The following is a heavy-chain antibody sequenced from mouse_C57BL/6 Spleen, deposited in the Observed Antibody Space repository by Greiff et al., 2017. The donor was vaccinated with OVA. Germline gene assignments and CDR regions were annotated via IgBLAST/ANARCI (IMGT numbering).Heavy chain of an antibody. CDR1: GYAFSSSW. CDR2: IYPGDGDT. V-gene: IGHV1-82*01. CDR3: ARAESYGNYAYYAMDY. J-gene: IGHJ4*01. Sequence: QVQLQQSGPELVKPGASVKISCKASGYAFSSSWMNWVKQRPGKGLEWIGRIYPGDGDTNYNGKFKGKATLTADKSSSTAYMQLSSLTSEDSAVYFCARAESYGNYAYYAMDYWGQGTSVTVSS. D-gene: IGHD2-1*01.